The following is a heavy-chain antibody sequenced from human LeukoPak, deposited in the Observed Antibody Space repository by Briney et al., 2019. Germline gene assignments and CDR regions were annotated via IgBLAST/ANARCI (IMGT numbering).Heavy chain of an antibody. Sequence: SVKVSCKASGGTFSSYAISWVRQAPGQGLEWMGGIIPIFGTANYAQKFQGRVTITTDESTSTAYMELSSLRSEDTAVYYCARACIAAAGTSFGAFDIWGQGTMVTVSS. V-gene: IGHV1-69*05. J-gene: IGHJ3*02. CDR3: ARACIAAAGTSFGAFDI. CDR1: GGTFSSYA. D-gene: IGHD6-13*01. CDR2: IIPIFGTA.